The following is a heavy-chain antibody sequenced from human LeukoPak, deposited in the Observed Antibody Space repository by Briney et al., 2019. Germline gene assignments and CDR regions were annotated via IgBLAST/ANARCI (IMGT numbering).Heavy chain of an antibody. CDR3: ARGTTVTSDYHYFGMDV. Sequence: GASVKVSCKASGYTFTGYYIHWVRQAPGQGLQWMGWINPNSGGSNYAQKFQGRVTMTRDTSISTAYMELSRLRSDDTAVYYCARGTTVTSDYHYFGMDVWGQGTTVTVPS. J-gene: IGHJ6*02. CDR2: INPNSGGS. D-gene: IGHD4-17*01. CDR1: GYTFTGYY. V-gene: IGHV1-2*02.